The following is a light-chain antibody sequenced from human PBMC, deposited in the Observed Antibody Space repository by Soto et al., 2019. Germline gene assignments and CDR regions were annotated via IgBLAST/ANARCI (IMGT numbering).Light chain of an antibody. CDR2: YLS. CDR3: SSYTISRTVI. Sequence: QSALTQPASVSGSPGQSITISCTGTSSDVGGHNYVSWYQHHHGKVPKLIIFYLSRRPSGVSNRFSGSKSGNTASLTISGLQTEDEARYYCSSYTISRTVIFGGETKRTVL. J-gene: IGLJ2*01. CDR1: SSDVGGHNY. V-gene: IGLV2-14*03.